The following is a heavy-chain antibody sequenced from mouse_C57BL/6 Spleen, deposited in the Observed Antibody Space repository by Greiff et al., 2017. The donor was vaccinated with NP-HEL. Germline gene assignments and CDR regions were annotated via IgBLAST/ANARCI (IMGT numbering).Heavy chain of an antibody. Sequence: EVQLQQSGAELVKPGASVKLSCTASGFNIKDYYMHWVQQRPDQGLEWIGRIDTEDGATKSAPKFQGKATLTADTSSNTAYLQRSNLTSEDTADYYLARCYNGSSYYAMDYWGQGTSVTVSS. D-gene: IGHD1-1*01. CDR1: GFNIKDYY. CDR3: ARCYNGSSYYAMDY. J-gene: IGHJ4*01. CDR2: IDTEDGAT. V-gene: IGHV14-2*01.